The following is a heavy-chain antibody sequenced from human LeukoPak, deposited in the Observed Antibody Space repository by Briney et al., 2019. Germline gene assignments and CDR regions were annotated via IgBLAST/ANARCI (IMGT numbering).Heavy chain of an antibody. V-gene: IGHV3-21*01. D-gene: IGHD3-16*02. Sequence: PGGSLRLSCAASGFTFSTYTMHWVRQAPGKGLEWVSSIGSSSSYIYYTDSVKGRFTASRDNAKNSLYLQMNSLRAEDTAVYYCARSYDYVWGNYRYDFDYWGQGTLVTVSS. CDR1: GFTFSTYT. J-gene: IGHJ4*02. CDR3: ARSYDYVWGNYRYDFDY. CDR2: IGSSSSYI.